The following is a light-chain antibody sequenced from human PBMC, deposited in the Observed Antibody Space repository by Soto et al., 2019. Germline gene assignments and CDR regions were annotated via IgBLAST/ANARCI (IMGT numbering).Light chain of an antibody. V-gene: IGKV1-5*01. CDR1: QSVVGW. J-gene: IGKJ1*01. CDR2: DAS. Sequence: DIQMTQSPSTVSASVGDRVTITCRASQSVVGWLAWYQQKPGKAPKLLIYDASNLEGGVPPRFSGSGSGTEFTLTISSLQPDDFATYYCYQYNGYLWTFGQGTKVEMK. CDR3: YQYNGYLWT.